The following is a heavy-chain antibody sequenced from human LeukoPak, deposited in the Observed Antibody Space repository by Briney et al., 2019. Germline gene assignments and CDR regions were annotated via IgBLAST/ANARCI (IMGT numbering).Heavy chain of an antibody. CDR1: GYTFTGYY. CDR2: INPNSGGT. CDR3: ARARYCSSTSCSQVFDY. D-gene: IGHD2-2*01. J-gene: IGHJ4*02. Sequence: GASVKVSCKASGYTFTGYYMHWVRQAPGQGLEWMGWINPNSGGTNYAQKFQGRATMTRDTSISTAYMELSRPRSDDTAAYYCARARYCSSTSCSQVFDYWGQGTLVTVSS. V-gene: IGHV1-2*02.